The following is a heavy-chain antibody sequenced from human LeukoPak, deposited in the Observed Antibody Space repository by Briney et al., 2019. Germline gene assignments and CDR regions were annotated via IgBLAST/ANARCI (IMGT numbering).Heavy chain of an antibody. CDR1: GVSFSTYY. CDR3: ARQLYGSDY. V-gene: IGHV4-34*01. D-gene: IGHD4-17*01. Sequence: PSETLSLTCDVSGVSFSTYYWSWIRQSPEKGLEWIEEVNHSGCTNYNPSLKGRVTISVDTYKNQSSLKLSSVTAADTAVYYCARQLYGSDYWGQGTLVTVSS. J-gene: IGHJ4*02. CDR2: VNHSGCT.